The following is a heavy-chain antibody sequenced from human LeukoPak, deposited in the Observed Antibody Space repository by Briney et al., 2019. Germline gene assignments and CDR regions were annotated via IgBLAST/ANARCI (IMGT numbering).Heavy chain of an antibody. V-gene: IGHV4-59*01. CDR1: VGSISNFY. Sequence: SEALSLTRLVSVGSISNFYWSWLRQPPAKGLEWIGYISHSGTTSYNPSLKSRVTISVDTSMNQFYLKLRSVTAADTAVYYCARSNSESYYRGYYFDYWGQGTLVTVSS. D-gene: IGHD1-26*01. J-gene: IGHJ4*02. CDR2: ISHSGTT. CDR3: ARSNSESYYRGYYFDY.